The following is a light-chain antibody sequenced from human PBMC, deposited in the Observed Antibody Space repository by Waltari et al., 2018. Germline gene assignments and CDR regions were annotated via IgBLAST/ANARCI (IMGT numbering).Light chain of an antibody. V-gene: IGLV2-8*01. CDR3: SSYAGTNNVV. Sequence: QSALTQPPSASGSPGQSVTISCTGTSSDFGVYNYVPWYQHHPGKAPKLMIYEVNKRPSGVPDRFSGSKSANTASLTVSGLQAEDEADYYCSSYAGTNNVVFGGGTKLTVL. J-gene: IGLJ3*02. CDR2: EVN. CDR1: SSDFGVYNY.